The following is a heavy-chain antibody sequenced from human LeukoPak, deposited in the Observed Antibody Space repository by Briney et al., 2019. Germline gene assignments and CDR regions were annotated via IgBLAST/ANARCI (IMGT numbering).Heavy chain of an antibody. J-gene: IGHJ4*02. CDR3: ARAPRVSDY. CDR1: GFTFDDYA. CDR2: ISWDGGST. D-gene: IGHD3-10*01. V-gene: IGHV3-43D*03. Sequence: GGSLRLSCAASGFTFDDYAMHWVRQAPGKGLEWVSLISWDGGSTYYADSVKGRFTISRDNSKNSLYLQMNSLRAEDTAFYYCARAPRVSDYWGQGTLVTVSS.